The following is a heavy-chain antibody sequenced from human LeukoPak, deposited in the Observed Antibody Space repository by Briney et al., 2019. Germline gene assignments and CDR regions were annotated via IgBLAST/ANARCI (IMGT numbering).Heavy chain of an antibody. CDR3: AKDQGSGLGSYSWGYFDY. J-gene: IGHJ4*02. CDR2: IKGDGSTT. Sequence: EGSLRLSCAASGFTFSSYSMNWVRQAPGKGLEWVSRIKGDGSTTRYADSVKGRFTVSRDNSKNTLYPQMNSLRAEDTAIYYCAKDQGSGLGSYSWGYFDYWGQGTPVTVSS. V-gene: IGHV3-74*01. CDR1: GFTFSSYS. D-gene: IGHD3-10*01.